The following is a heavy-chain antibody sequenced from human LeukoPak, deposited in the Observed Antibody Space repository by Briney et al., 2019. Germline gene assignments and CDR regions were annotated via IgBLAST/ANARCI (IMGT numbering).Heavy chain of an antibody. J-gene: IGHJ6*04. CDR1: GDSISIYY. V-gene: IGHV4-59*01. Sequence: SETLSLTCTVWGDSISIYYWSWIPHPPGKALEWIGYIYYSGSTNYNPSLKSRVTISVDTSKNQFSLKLSSVSGADRGVYYCARDSLWFGSGMDVWGKGTPVNVSS. D-gene: IGHD3-10*01. CDR3: ARDSLWFGSGMDV. CDR2: IYYSGST.